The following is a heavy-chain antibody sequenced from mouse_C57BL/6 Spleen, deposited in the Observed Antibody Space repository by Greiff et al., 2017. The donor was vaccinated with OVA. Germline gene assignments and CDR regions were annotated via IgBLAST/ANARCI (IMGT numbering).Heavy chain of an antibody. CDR3: ARLITTVVATRDYFDY. D-gene: IGHD1-1*01. Sequence: QVQLQQPGAELVKPGASVKMSCKASGYTFTSYWITWVKQRPGQGLEWIGDIYPGSGSTNYNEKFKSKATLTVDTSSSTAYMQLSSLTSEDSAVYYCARLITTVVATRDYFDYWGQGTTLTVSS. V-gene: IGHV1-55*01. J-gene: IGHJ2*01. CDR1: GYTFTSYW. CDR2: IYPGSGST.